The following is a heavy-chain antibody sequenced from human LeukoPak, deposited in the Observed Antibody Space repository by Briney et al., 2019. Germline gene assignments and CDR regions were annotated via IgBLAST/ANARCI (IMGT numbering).Heavy chain of an antibody. V-gene: IGHV4-59*12. CDR1: GGSLSGYY. J-gene: IGHJ4*02. D-gene: IGHD1-26*01. Sequence: SETLSLTCTVSGGSLSGYYWSWIRHAPGKGLEWIGSVFYSGTTNYTPSLKSRAYISIDTSKNQFSLKLNSVTSADTAVYYCASYGVGGSLGDWGQGTRVTVSS. CDR2: VFYSGTT. CDR3: ASYGVGGSLGD.